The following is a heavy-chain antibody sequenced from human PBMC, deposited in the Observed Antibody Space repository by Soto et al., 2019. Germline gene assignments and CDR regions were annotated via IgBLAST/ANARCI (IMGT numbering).Heavy chain of an antibody. CDR1: GGTFSSYA. V-gene: IGHV1-69*13. CDR2: IIPIFGTA. Sequence: SVEVSCKASGGTFSSYAISWVRQAPGQGLEWMGGIIPIFGTANYAQKFQGRVTITADESTSTAYMELSSLRSEDTAVYYCARPKHPPEGYYYYGMDVWGQGTTVTVSS. CDR3: ARPKHPPEGYYYYGMDV. J-gene: IGHJ6*02.